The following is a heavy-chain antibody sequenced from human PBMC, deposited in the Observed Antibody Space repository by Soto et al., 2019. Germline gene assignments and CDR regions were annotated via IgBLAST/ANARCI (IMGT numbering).Heavy chain of an antibody. Sequence: EVQLLESGGGLVQPGGSLRLSCAASGFTFSSYAMSWVRQAPGKGLEWVSAISGSGGSTYYPDSVKGRFTISRDNSKNTLYLQMNSLRAEDTAVYYCAKASLNVDIVATIPPHYMDVWGKGTTVTVSS. V-gene: IGHV3-23*01. CDR2: ISGSGGST. CDR1: GFTFSSYA. CDR3: AKASLNVDIVATIPPHYMDV. D-gene: IGHD5-12*01. J-gene: IGHJ6*03.